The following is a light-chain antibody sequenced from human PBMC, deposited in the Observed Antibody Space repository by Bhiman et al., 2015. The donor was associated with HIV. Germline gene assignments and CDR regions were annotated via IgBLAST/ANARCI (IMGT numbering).Light chain of an antibody. J-gene: IGLJ3*02. CDR2: GNS. V-gene: IGLV1-40*01. CDR1: SSNIGAGYE. CDR3: QSYDSSLSGWV. Sequence: QSVLTQPPSVSGAPGQRVTISCTGSSSNIGAGYEVHWYQQLPGTAPKFLIYGNSNRPSGVPDRFSGSKSGTSASLAITGLQAEDEADYYCQSYDSSLSGWVFGGGTKLTVL.